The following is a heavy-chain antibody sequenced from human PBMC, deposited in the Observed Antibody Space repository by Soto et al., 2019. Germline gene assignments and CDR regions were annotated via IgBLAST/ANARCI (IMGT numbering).Heavy chain of an antibody. CDR2: IWYDGSNK. CDR1: GFTLSSYG. CDR3: ARELLGLRYFDWLLYRACYGMDV. Sequence: GGSLRLSCAASGFTLSSYGMHRVRQAPGKGLEWMAVIWYDGSNKYYADSVKGRYTISRYNSKNTLYLQMNSLRAEDTAVYYCARELLGLRYFDWLLYRACYGMDVWGQGTTVTVSS. D-gene: IGHD3-9*01. V-gene: IGHV3-33*01. J-gene: IGHJ6*02.